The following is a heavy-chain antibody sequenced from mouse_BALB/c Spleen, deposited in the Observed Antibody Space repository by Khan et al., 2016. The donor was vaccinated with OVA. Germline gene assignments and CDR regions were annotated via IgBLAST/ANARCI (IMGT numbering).Heavy chain of an antibody. CDR3: ARSNYYVRSLYAMDY. CDR2: ISPGSGSA. CDR1: GYTFTSYW. D-gene: IGHD1-1*01. J-gene: IGHJ4*01. Sequence: DLVKPGASVKLSCKASGYTFTSYWINWIKQRPGQGLEWVGQISPGSGSAYYNEVFKDKATLTIDTSSTTAYIQLSSLSSEDSAVYFCARSNYYVRSLYAMDYWGQGTSVTVSS. V-gene: IGHV1S41*01.